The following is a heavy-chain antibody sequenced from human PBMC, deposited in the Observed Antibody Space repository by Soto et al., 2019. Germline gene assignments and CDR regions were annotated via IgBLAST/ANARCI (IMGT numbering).Heavy chain of an antibody. Sequence: SETLSLTCAVYGGSFSGYYWSWIRQPPGKGLEWIGEINHSGSTNYNPSLKSRVTISVDTSKNQFSLKLSSVTAADTAVYYCARANYYDSSGQGTYFDYWGQGTLDTVSS. J-gene: IGHJ4*02. CDR2: INHSGST. CDR1: GGSFSGYY. D-gene: IGHD3-22*01. V-gene: IGHV4-34*01. CDR3: ARANYYDSSGQGTYFDY.